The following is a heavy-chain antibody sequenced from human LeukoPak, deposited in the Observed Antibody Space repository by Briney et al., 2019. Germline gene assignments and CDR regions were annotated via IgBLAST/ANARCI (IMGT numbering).Heavy chain of an antibody. CDR3: ARVDEGGHFSYYGMDA. Sequence: ASVTVSCKASGYSFNVYYIHWVRQAPGQGLEWMGWIKPKSDDTNYGQNFQGRVTMTRDTSISTAYMELSGLRSDDTAVYYCARVDEGGHFSYYGMDAWGQGTTVTVSS. CDR2: IKPKSDDT. V-gene: IGHV1-2*02. CDR1: GYSFNVYY. D-gene: IGHD3-16*01. J-gene: IGHJ6*02.